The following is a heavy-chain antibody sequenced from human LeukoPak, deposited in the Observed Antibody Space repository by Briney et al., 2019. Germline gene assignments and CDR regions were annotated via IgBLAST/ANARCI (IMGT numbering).Heavy chain of an antibody. D-gene: IGHD4-11*01. CDR1: GFTFSSYW. V-gene: IGHV3-74*01. CDR2: INSDGSST. CDR3: ARGDYTHGYYYYYMDV. Sequence: GGSLRLSCAASGFTFSSYWMHWLRQAPGKGLVWVSRINSDGSSTSYADSVKGRFTISRDNAKNTLYLQMNSLRGEDTAVYYCARGDYTHGYYYYYMDVWGKGTTVTVSS. J-gene: IGHJ6*03.